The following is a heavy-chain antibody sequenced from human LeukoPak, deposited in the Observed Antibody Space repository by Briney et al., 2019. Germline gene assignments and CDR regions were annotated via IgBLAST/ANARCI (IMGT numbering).Heavy chain of an antibody. CDR1: GGSISPYY. Sequence: SETLSLTCAVSGGSISPYYWMWIRQPPGKGLEWIGYISYSGSTSFNPSLKSRVTISLDTSTNQVSLKLSSVTAAATAVYYCARAGSYRLTTTLWGQGTLVTVSS. CDR2: ISYSGST. D-gene: IGHD4-17*01. V-gene: IGHV4-59*01. CDR3: ARAGSYRLTTTL. J-gene: IGHJ4*02.